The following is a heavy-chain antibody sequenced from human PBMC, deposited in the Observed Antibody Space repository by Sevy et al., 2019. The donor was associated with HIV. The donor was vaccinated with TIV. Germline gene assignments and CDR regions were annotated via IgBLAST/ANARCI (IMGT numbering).Heavy chain of an antibody. CDR3: ATSGGET. Sequence: GGSLRLTCAASGFTFSSYWMNWIRQAPGKGLEWVANIKQDGSEKYYVDSVKGRFTIYRDNAKNSLYLEMNTLRAEDTAVYYGATSGGETWGQGTLVTVSS. V-gene: IGHV3-7*01. CDR2: IKQDGSEK. D-gene: IGHD3-16*01. J-gene: IGHJ5*02. CDR1: GFTFSSYW.